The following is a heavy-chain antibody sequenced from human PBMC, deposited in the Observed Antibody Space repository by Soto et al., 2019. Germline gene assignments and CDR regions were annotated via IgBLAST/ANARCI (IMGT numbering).Heavy chain of an antibody. Sequence: QVQLVQSGAEVKKPGASVKVSCKASGYTFTSYYMHWVRQAPGQGLERLGIINPSGGSTSYAQKFQGRVTMTRDTSTSTVYMELSRLRSEDTAVYYCARDRYCSGGSCYKGSDYYYYGMDVWGQGTTVTVSS. V-gene: IGHV1-46*01. CDR3: ARDRYCSGGSCYKGSDYYYYGMDV. CDR1: GYTFTSYY. J-gene: IGHJ6*02. CDR2: INPSGGST. D-gene: IGHD2-15*01.